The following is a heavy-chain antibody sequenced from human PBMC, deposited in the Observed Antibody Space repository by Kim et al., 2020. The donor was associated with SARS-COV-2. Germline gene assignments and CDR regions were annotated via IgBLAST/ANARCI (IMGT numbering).Heavy chain of an antibody. CDR3: ARDQNMVRGAPLYYYGMDV. V-gene: IGHV1-2*06. J-gene: IGHJ6*02. D-gene: IGHD3-10*01. CDR2: INPNSGGT. Sequence: ASVKVSCKASGYTFTGYYMHWVRQAPGQGLEWMGRINPNSGGTNYAQKFQGRVTMTRDTSISTAYMELSRLRSDDTAVYYCARDQNMVRGAPLYYYGMDVWGQGTTVTVSS. CDR1: GYTFTGYY.